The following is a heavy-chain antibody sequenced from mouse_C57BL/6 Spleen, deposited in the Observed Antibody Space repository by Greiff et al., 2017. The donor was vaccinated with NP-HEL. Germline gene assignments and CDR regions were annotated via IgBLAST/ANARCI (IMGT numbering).Heavy chain of an antibody. J-gene: IGHJ2*01. CDR3: ARSKIYDYDVGPYFDY. Sequence: VQLQQSGAELVKPGASVKISCKASGYTFTDYYINWVKQRPGQGLEWIGKIGPGSGSTYYNEKFKGKATLTADKSSSTAYMQLSSLTSEDSAVYFCARSKIYDYDVGPYFDYWGQGTTLTVSS. CDR1: GYTFTDYY. V-gene: IGHV1-77*01. CDR2: IGPGSGST. D-gene: IGHD2-4*01.